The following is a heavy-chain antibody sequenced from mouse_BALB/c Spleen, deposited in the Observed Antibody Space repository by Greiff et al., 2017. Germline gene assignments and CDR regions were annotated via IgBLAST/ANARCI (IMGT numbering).Heavy chain of an antibody. CDR1: GYSITSGYY. Sequence: EVKLEESGPGLVKPSQSLSLTCSVTGYSITSGYYWNWIRQFPGNKLEWMGYIIYDGSNNYNPSLKNRISITRDTSKNQFFLKLNSVTTEDTATYYCAREIMTKMDYWGQGTSVTVSS. CDR3: AREIMTKMDY. J-gene: IGHJ4*01. CDR2: IIYDGSN. V-gene: IGHV3-6*02. D-gene: IGHD2-3*01.